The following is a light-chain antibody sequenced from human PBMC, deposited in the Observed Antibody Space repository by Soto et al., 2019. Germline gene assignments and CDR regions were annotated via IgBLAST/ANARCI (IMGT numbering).Light chain of an antibody. CDR3: QQYGSSPLT. Sequence: ESVLAQSPGPLSLSRGERVTLSCRASQSVSNSYLAWYQQKPGQAPRLLIYGASTRATGIPDRFSGSGSGTDFTLTISRLEPEDFAVYYCQQYGSSPLTFGGGTKVDI. CDR1: QSVSNSY. V-gene: IGKV3-20*01. J-gene: IGKJ4*01. CDR2: GAS.